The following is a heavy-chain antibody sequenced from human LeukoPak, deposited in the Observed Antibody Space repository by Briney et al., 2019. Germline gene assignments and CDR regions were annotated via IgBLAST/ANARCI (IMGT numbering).Heavy chain of an antibody. V-gene: IGHV1-18*01. CDR3: ARDRGYYYDSSGYYTPGY. CDR1: GYTFTSYG. J-gene: IGHJ4*02. D-gene: IGHD3-22*01. CDR2: ISAYNGNT. Sequence: ASVKLSCKASGYTFTSYGISWVRQAPGQGLEWMGWISAYNGNTNYAQKLQGRVTMTTDTSTSTAYMELRSLRSDDTAVYYCARDRGYYYDSSGYYTPGYWGQGTLVTVSS.